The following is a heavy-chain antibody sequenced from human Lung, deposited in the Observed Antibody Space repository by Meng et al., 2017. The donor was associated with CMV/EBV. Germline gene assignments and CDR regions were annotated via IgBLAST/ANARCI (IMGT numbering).Heavy chain of an antibody. Sequence: GGSLRLSCAASGFTFSSYWMSWVRQAPGKGLEWVANIKQDGSEKYYVDSVKGRFTISGDNAKNSLHLQMNSLRDEDTAEYYCARAIVVPAAPYYYYYGMDVWGQGTTVTVSS. CDR2: IKQDGSEK. J-gene: IGHJ6*02. CDR1: GFTFSSYW. D-gene: IGHD2-2*01. CDR3: ARAIVVPAAPYYYYYGMDV. V-gene: IGHV3-7*04.